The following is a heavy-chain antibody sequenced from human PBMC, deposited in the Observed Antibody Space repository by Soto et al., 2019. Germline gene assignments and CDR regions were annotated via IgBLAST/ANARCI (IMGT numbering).Heavy chain of an antibody. D-gene: IGHD3-3*01. CDR1: GFTFSSYG. V-gene: IGHV3-33*01. CDR3: ARDGMRAAPIFGVATPYYYYGMDV. Sequence: GGSLRLSCAASGFTFSSYGMHWVRQAPGKGLEWVAVIWYDGSNKYYADSVKGRFTISRDNSKNTLYLQMNSLRAEDTAVYYCARDGMRAAPIFGVATPYYYYGMDVWGQGTTVTVSS. J-gene: IGHJ6*02. CDR2: IWYDGSNK.